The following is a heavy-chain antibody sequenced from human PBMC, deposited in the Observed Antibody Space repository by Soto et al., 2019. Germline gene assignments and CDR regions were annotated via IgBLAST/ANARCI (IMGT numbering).Heavy chain of an antibody. Sequence: PGGSLRLSCAASGFSFSIYEMNWVRQAPGKGLEWVAYISSGGSTVHYADSVRGRFTVSRDNARNSLYLQMNTLRVEDTALYYCARDRAAGGYWGQGTLVTVSS. V-gene: IGHV3-48*03. J-gene: IGHJ4*02. CDR2: ISSGGSTV. CDR1: GFSFSIYE. CDR3: ARDRAAGGY. D-gene: IGHD6-13*01.